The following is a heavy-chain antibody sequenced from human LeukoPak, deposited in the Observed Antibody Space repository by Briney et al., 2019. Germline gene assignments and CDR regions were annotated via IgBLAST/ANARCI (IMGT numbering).Heavy chain of an antibody. D-gene: IGHD3-10*01. J-gene: IGHJ4*02. CDR2: IYSGGST. CDR3: ARRQSRGPIDY. V-gene: IGHV3-53*01. CDR1: GFTFTNYA. Sequence: GGSLRLSCAASGFTFTNYAMNWVRQAPGKGLEWVSVIYSGGSTYYADSVKGRFTISRDNSKNTLYLQMNSLRAEDTAVYYCARRQSRGPIDYWGQGTLVTVSS.